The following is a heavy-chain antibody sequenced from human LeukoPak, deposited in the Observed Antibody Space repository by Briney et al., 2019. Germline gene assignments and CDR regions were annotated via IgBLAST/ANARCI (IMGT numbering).Heavy chain of an antibody. J-gene: IGHJ5*02. CDR2: IWYDASDR. CDR1: GFTFSNYG. Sequence: PGRSLRLSCAASGFTFSNYGMHWVRQAPGKGLEWVAVIWYDASDRYYADSVKGRFTISRDNSKNTLFLQMNSLRDDDTAVYYCVRGVGVSRFNYFDPWGQGTLVVVSS. CDR3: VRGVGVSRFNYFDP. D-gene: IGHD5-24*01. V-gene: IGHV3-33*08.